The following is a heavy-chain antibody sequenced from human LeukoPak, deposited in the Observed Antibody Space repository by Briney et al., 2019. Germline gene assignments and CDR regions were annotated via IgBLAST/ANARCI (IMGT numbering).Heavy chain of an antibody. V-gene: IGHV5-51*01. D-gene: IGHD3-9*01. CDR3: ARVGADYDILTGYDY. J-gene: IGHJ4*02. CDR2: IYPGDSDT. Sequence: GESLKISCKGSGYSFTSYWIGWVRQMPGKGLEWMGIIYPGDSDTRYSPSFQGQVTISADKSISTAYLQWSSLKASDTVMYYCARVGADYDILTGYDYWGQGTLVTVSS. CDR1: GYSFTSYW.